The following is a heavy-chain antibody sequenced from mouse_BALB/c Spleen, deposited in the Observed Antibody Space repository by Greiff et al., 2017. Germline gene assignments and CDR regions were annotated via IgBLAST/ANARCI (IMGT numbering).Heavy chain of an antibody. V-gene: IGHV1-14*01. D-gene: IGHD1-1*01. J-gene: IGHJ2*01. CDR3: ARERDLLLRCFDY. CDR1: GYTFTSYV. CDR2: INPYNDGT. Sequence: VQLQQSGPELVKPGASVKMSCKASGYTFTSYVMHWVKQKPGQGLEWIGYINPYNDGTKYNEKFKGKATLTSDKSSSTAYMELSSLTSEDSAVYYCARERDLLLRCFDYWGQGTTLTVSS.